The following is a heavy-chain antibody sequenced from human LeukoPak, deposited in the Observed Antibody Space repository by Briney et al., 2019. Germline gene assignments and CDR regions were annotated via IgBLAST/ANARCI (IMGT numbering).Heavy chain of an antibody. Sequence: GGSLRLSCAASGFTFSSYGMHWVRQAPGKGLEWVAFIRYDGSNKYYADSVKGRFTISRDNSKNTLYLQMNSLRAEDTAVYYCAKDRGYYDSSGYYLDYWGQGTLVTVSS. J-gene: IGHJ4*02. CDR2: IRYDGSNK. D-gene: IGHD3-22*01. CDR3: AKDRGYYDSSGYYLDY. CDR1: GFTFSSYG. V-gene: IGHV3-30*02.